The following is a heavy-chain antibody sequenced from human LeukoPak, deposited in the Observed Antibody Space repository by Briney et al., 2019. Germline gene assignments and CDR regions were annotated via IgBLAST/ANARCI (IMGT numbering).Heavy chain of an antibody. CDR1: GFTFSTYS. Sequence: GGSLRLSCAASGFTFSTYSMNWGRQAPGEGLEWVSSIISSSSYIYYADSVKGRFTISRDNAKNSIYRQMNSLRAEDTAVYYSARDPKYCSGGSCYSFDYWGQGTLVTVSS. CDR2: IISSSSYI. V-gene: IGHV3-21*01. D-gene: IGHD2-15*01. J-gene: IGHJ4*02. CDR3: ARDPKYCSGGSCYSFDY.